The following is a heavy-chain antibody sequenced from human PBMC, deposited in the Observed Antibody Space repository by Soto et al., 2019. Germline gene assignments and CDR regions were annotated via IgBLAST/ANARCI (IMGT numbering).Heavy chain of an antibody. CDR3: AREAYGDYVYFDY. J-gene: IGHJ4*02. CDR1: GFTLSDYY. CDR2: ISSSGSTI. Sequence: GGSLRLSCAASGFTLSDYYMSWIRQAPGKGLEWVSYISSSGSTIYYADSVKGRFTISRDNAKNSLYLQMNSLRAEDTAVYYCAREAYGDYVYFDYWGQGTLVTVSS. V-gene: IGHV3-11*01. D-gene: IGHD4-17*01.